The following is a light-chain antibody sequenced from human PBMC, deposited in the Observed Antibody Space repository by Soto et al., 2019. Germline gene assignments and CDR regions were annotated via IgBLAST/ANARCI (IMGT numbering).Light chain of an antibody. J-gene: IGKJ5*01. V-gene: IGKV3-15*01. CDR1: QSVRGN. Sequence: VMTQSPATLSVSPGERAILSCRASQSVRGNLAWHQQKPGQPPRLLIYGASTRAPDIPIRFSGSGSGTEFTLTITGLQSDDFAVYYCQQHNTWPLTFGQGTRLEIK. CDR2: GAS. CDR3: QQHNTWPLT.